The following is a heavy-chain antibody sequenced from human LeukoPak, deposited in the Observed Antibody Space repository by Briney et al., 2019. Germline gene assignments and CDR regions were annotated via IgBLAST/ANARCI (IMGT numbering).Heavy chain of an antibody. D-gene: IGHD5-12*01. Sequence: PSETLSLTCTVSGGSISSSSYYWGWIRQPPGKGLEWIGSIYYSGSTYYNPSLKSRVTISVDTSKNQFSLKLSSVTAADTAVYYCARGPLISRLRSNYFDYWGQGTLVTVSS. CDR2: IYYSGST. V-gene: IGHV4-39*07. J-gene: IGHJ4*02. CDR3: ARGPLISRLRSNYFDY. CDR1: GGSISSSSYY.